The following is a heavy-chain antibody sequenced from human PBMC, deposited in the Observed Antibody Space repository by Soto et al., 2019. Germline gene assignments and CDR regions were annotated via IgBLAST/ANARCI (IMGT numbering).Heavy chain of an antibody. V-gene: IGHV1-18*01. Sequence: GASVKVSCKASGYTFTSYGISWVRQAPGQGLEWMGWISAYNGNTNYAQKLQGRVTMTTDTSTSTAYMELRSLRSDDTAVYYCARSLWKQLDPDDAFDIWGQGPMVTVSS. J-gene: IGHJ3*02. CDR3: ARSLWKQLDPDDAFDI. D-gene: IGHD6-13*01. CDR1: GYTFTSYG. CDR2: ISAYNGNT.